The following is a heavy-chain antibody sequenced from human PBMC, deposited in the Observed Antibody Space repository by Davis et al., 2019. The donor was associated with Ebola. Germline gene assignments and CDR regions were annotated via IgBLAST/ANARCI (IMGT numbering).Heavy chain of an antibody. V-gene: IGHV1-18*01. CDR2: ISAYNGNT. CDR1: GYTFKNSA. D-gene: IGHD3-10*01. Sequence: AASVKVSCKASGYTFKNSAISWVRQAPGQGLEWMGWISAYNGNTNYAQKLQGRVTMTTDTSTSTAYMELRSLRSDDTAVYYCARVITMVRGGPVDYWGQGTLVTVSS. CDR3: ARVITMVRGGPVDY. J-gene: IGHJ4*02.